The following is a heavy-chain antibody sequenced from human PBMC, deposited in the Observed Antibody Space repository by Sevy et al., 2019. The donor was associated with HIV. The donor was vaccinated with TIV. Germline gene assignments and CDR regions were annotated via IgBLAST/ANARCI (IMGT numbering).Heavy chain of an antibody. V-gene: IGHV4-59*08. Sequence: SETLSLTCTVSGGSITSLYWNWIRQPPGKGLEWIANIYYNGHINYNPSLKCRVTLSLDTSKNQFSLRLSSVTAAGTAMYYCAGENAWGRGYSWGQGTLVTVSS. D-gene: IGHD1-26*01. CDR1: GGSITSLY. J-gene: IGHJ4*02. CDR2: IYYNGHI. CDR3: AGENAWGRGYS.